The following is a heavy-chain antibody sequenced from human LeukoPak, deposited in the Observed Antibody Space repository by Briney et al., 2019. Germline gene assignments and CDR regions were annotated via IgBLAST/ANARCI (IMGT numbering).Heavy chain of an antibody. CDR1: GFTFNTYS. J-gene: IGHJ4*02. CDR3: AKLQSVVIPAAMLGFDY. CDR2: ISSGTSYI. D-gene: IGHD2-2*01. Sequence: GGSLRLSCAASGFTFNTYSMNWVRQAPGKGLEWVSSISSGTSYIYYADSVKGRFTISRDNAKNSLYLQMNSLRAEDTAVYYCAKLQSVVIPAAMLGFDYWGQGILVTVSS. V-gene: IGHV3-21*04.